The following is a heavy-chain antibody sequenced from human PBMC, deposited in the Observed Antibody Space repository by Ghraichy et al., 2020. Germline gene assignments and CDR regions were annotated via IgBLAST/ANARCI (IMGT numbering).Heavy chain of an antibody. CDR2: ISSSSSYI. D-gene: IGHD3-10*01. CDR1: GFTFSSYS. Sequence: GGSLRLSCAASGFTFSSYSMNWVRQAPGKGLEWVSSISSSSSYIYYADSVKGRFTISRDNAKNSLYLQMNSLRAEDTAVYYCASDHMVRGVINLVYYYGMDVWGQGTTVTVSS. J-gene: IGHJ6*02. CDR3: ASDHMVRGVINLVYYYGMDV. V-gene: IGHV3-21*01.